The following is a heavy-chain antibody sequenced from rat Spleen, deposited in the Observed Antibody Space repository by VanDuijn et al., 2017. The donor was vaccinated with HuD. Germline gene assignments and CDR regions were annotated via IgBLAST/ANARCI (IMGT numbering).Heavy chain of an antibody. CDR3: ARAGVWGFAY. Sequence: EVQLQESGPGLVKPSQSLSLTCSVTGYSITSSYRWNWIRKFPGNKLEWMGYINSAGSTNYNPSLKSRISITRDTSKNQFFLQVNSVTTEDTATYYCARAGVWGFAYWGPGTMVTVSS. D-gene: IGHD4-4*01. CDR1: GYSITSSYR. J-gene: IGHJ1*01. V-gene: IGHV3-3*01. CDR2: INSAGST.